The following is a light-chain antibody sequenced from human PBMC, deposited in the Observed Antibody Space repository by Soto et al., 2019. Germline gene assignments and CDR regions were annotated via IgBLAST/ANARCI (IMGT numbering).Light chain of an antibody. V-gene: IGKV3-20*01. Sequence: EIVLTQSPGTLSLSPGERATLSCRASQSVSSSYLAWYQQKPGQAPRLLIYGASSRATGIPDRFSGSGSGTDLTLTIRRLEPEDFAVYYCQQYDRSPVYTFGQGTKLEIE. CDR3: QQYDRSPVYT. J-gene: IGKJ2*01. CDR2: GAS. CDR1: QSVSSSY.